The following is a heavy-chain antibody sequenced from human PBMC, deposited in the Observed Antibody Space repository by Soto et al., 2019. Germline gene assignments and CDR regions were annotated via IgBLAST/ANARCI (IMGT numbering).Heavy chain of an antibody. CDR1: GYSFSGYG. CDR3: ARLVCSGDSCYSPVDY. J-gene: IGHJ4*02. D-gene: IGHD2-15*01. CDR2: IYPYNGNT. V-gene: IGHV1-18*04. Sequence: ASVKVSCKASGYSFSGYGISWVRQAPGQGLEWMGWIYPYNGNTKYAQKLQGRVTMTTDTSTGTAYMELRSLTSDDTAVYYCARLVCSGDSCYSPVDYWGKGTQVTVSS.